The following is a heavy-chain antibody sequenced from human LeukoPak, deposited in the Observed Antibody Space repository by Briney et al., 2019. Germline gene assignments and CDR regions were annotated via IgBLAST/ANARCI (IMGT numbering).Heavy chain of an antibody. D-gene: IGHD3-22*01. CDR2: IIPMFGTT. V-gene: IGHV1-69*13. Sequence: ASVKVSCKASGYTFTSYGITWVRQAPGQGLEWMGGIIPMFGTTNFAQKFQGRVTITADESTSTAYMELSSLGSEDTAVYYCARGVARKHYYDSSGYLEYFQHWGQGTLVTVSS. J-gene: IGHJ1*01. CDR1: GYTFTSYG. CDR3: ARGVARKHYYDSSGYLEYFQH.